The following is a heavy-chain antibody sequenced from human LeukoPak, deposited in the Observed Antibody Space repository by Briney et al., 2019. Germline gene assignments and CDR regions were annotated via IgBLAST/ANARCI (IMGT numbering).Heavy chain of an antibody. Sequence: PSETLSLTCTVSGGSISSYYWSWIRQAQGEGVEGSGYIFYSGSTNYTPSLKSRVTISVDTSKTQFSLKLSSVTAADTAVYYCARGRSDFWSGYYRFDYWGQGTLVTVSS. D-gene: IGHD3-3*01. J-gene: IGHJ4*02. CDR2: IFYSGST. CDR1: GGSISSYY. CDR3: ARGRSDFWSGYYRFDY. V-gene: IGHV4-59*01.